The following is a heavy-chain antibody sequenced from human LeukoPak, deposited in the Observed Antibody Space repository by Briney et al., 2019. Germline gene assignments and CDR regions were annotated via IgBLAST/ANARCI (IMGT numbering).Heavy chain of an antibody. V-gene: IGHV3-30-3*02. Sequence: PGGSLRLSCAASGFTFSSYAMHWVRQAPGKGLEWVAVISYDGSNKYYADSVKGRFTISRDNSKNTLYLQMNSLRAEDTAVYYCAKLRGGYYGSETFDYWGQGTLVTVSS. CDR1: GFTFSSYA. CDR3: AKLRGGYYGSETFDY. J-gene: IGHJ4*02. D-gene: IGHD3-22*01. CDR2: ISYDGSNK.